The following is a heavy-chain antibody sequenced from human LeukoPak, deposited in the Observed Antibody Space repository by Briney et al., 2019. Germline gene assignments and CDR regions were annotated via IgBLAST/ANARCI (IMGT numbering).Heavy chain of an antibody. CDR1: GYIFTNYA. J-gene: IGHJ5*02. V-gene: IGHV1-18*01. D-gene: IGHD1-1*01. CDR3: ARDREWAGNGDWFDP. Sequence: GASVKVSCKASGYIFTNYAISWVRQAPGQGLEWMGWISTYNGNTKNAQKLQGRVTMTTDTSTSTAYMELSSLRSEDTAVYYCARDREWAGNGDWFDPWGQGTLVTVSS. CDR2: ISTYNGNT.